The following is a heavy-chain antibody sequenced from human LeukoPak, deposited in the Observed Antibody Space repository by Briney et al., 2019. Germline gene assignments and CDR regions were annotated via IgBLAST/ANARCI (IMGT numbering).Heavy chain of an antibody. Sequence: GGSLRLSCAASGFTFDDYAMYWVRQAPGKGLEWVSGISWNSGSIGYADSVKGRITISRDNAKNSLYLQMTSLRAEDTALYYCAKDQSLLTTVTASWYFDLWGRGTLVTVSS. CDR1: GFTFDDYA. J-gene: IGHJ2*01. CDR2: ISWNSGSI. D-gene: IGHD4-17*01. CDR3: AKDQSLLTTVTASWYFDL. V-gene: IGHV3-9*01.